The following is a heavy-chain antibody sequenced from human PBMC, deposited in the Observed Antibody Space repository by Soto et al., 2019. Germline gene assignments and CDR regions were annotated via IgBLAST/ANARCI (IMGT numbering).Heavy chain of an antibody. Sequence: SETLSLTCAVYGGSFSGYYWSWIRQPPGKELEWIGEINHSGTTNYNPSLKSRVAISADTSNNQFSLKVSSVTAADTAVYYCGRYQPPATGKFDDWGQGRLVTVSS. CDR3: GRYQPPATGKFDD. CDR1: GGSFSGYY. J-gene: IGHJ4*02. CDR2: INHSGTT. V-gene: IGHV4-34*01.